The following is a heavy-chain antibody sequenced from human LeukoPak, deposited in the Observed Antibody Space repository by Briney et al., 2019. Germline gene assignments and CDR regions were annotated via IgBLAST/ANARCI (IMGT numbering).Heavy chain of an antibody. V-gene: IGHV4-59*08. CDR1: GGSISSYY. CDR3: ARQMEVITNLDY. D-gene: IGHD3-22*01. J-gene: IGHJ4*02. Sequence: SETLSLTCTVSGGSISSYYWSWIRQPPGKGLEWIGYIYYSGSTNYNPSLKSRVTISVATSKNQFSLKLSSVTAADTAVYYCARQMEVITNLDYWGQGTLVTVSS. CDR2: IYYSGST.